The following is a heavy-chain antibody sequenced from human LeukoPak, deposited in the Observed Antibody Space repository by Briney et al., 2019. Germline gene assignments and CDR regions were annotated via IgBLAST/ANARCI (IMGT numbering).Heavy chain of an antibody. Sequence: PGGSLRLSCAASGFTFSSYEMNWVRQAPGKGLEWVSYISGSSSTIYYADSVKGRFTISRDNAKNSLYLQMNSLRAEDTGVYYCAKLGEYDSSGYYSAFDIWGQGTMVTVSS. CDR3: AKLGEYDSSGYYSAFDI. CDR2: ISGSSSTI. D-gene: IGHD3-22*01. V-gene: IGHV3-48*03. CDR1: GFTFSSYE. J-gene: IGHJ3*02.